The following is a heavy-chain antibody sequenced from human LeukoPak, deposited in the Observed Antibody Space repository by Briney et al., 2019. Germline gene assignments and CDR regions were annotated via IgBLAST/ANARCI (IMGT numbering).Heavy chain of an antibody. CDR2: ISYDGSNK. Sequence: GGSLRLSCAASGFTFSSYGMHWVRQAPGKGLEWVAVISYDGSNKYYADSVKGRFTISRDNSKNTLYLQMNSLRAEDTAVYYCAKDWEYSGYGNFDYWGQGTLVTVSS. D-gene: IGHD5-12*01. J-gene: IGHJ4*02. CDR1: GFTFSSYG. CDR3: AKDWEYSGYGNFDY. V-gene: IGHV3-30*18.